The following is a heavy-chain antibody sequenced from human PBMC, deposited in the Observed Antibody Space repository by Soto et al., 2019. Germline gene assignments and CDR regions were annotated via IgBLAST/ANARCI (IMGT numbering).Heavy chain of an antibody. J-gene: IGHJ6*02. V-gene: IGHV4-59*08. CDR2: IYYSGST. CDR3: ARQGFWSGYYHYYYYYGMDV. Sequence: VKTSETLSLTCTVSGGSISSYYWSWIRQPPGKGLEWIGYIYYSGSTNYNPSLKSRVTISVDTSKNQFSLKLSSVTAADTAVYYCARQGFWSGYYHYYYYYGMDVWGQGTTVTVSS. CDR1: GGSISSYY. D-gene: IGHD3-3*01.